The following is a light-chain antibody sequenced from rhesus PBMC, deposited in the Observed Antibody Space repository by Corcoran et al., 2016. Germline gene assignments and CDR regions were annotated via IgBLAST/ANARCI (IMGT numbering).Light chain of an antibody. CDR2: QTS. J-gene: IGKJ1*01. Sequence: DIVLTQSPASLAVSPGQRATITCRASESVSFFGINLIHWYLQKPGQPPQLLIYQTSTKHTGVPARFSGSGAGTDFTLTINPVEADDAANYYCLQTKNSPRTFGQGTKVEIK. CDR1: ESVSFFGINL. V-gene: IGKV7-13*01. CDR3: LQTKNSPRT.